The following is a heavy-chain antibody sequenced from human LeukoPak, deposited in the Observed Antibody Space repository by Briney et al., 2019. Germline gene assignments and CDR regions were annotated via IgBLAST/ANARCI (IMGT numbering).Heavy chain of an antibody. CDR3: AKVRAISSSGSGLDP. V-gene: IGHV3-43*02. CDR2: ISGDGGST. CDR1: GFTFDDYA. D-gene: IGHD6-13*01. Sequence: GGSLRLSCAASGFTFDDYAMHWVRQAPGKGLEWVSLISGDGGSTYYADSVKGRFTISRDNSKNSLYLQMNSLRTEDTALYYCAKVRAISSSGSGLDPWGQGTLVTVSS. J-gene: IGHJ5*02.